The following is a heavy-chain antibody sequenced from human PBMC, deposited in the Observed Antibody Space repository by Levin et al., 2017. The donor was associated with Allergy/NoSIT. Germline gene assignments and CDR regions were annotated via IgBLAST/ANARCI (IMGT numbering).Heavy chain of an antibody. CDR2: INQDGSRR. CDR3: ARDLSPDTTTGKDAFDI. Sequence: SCAASGFAFRKYWMTWVRQATGKGLEWVANINQDGSRRNYADSVKGRFTISRDNAKNSVFLQMNSLRVEDTGVYYCARDLSPDTTTGKDAFDIWGQGIMVTASS. J-gene: IGHJ3*02. V-gene: IGHV3-7*04. CDR1: GFAFRKYW. D-gene: IGHD1-1*01.